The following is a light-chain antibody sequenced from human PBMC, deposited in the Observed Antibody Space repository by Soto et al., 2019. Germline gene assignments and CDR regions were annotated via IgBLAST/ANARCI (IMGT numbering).Light chain of an antibody. V-gene: IGKV3-15*01. Sequence: EIMMTQSPFTLSVSPGGQGPLSCRASQSVNSNLAWYQQKPGQAPRLLIYGASTRATGIPASFIGNGSGTEFTLTASSLQPEDFAVYYCQQYNNWPFTFGPGTKVDIK. J-gene: IGKJ3*01. CDR1: QSVNSN. CDR2: GAS. CDR3: QQYNNWPFT.